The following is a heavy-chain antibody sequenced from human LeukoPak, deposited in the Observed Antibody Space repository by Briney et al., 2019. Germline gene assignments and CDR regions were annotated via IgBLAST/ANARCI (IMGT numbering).Heavy chain of an antibody. V-gene: IGHV1-18*01. CDR1: GYTFTSYG. CDR3: ARVHYGSGSYNYYYYMDV. D-gene: IGHD3-10*01. Sequence: ASVKVSCKASGYTFTSYGISWVRQAPGQGLEWMGWISAYNGNTNCAQKLQGRVTMTTDTSTSTAYMELRSLRSDDTAVYYCARVHYGSGSYNYYYYMDVWGKGTTVTVSS. CDR2: ISAYNGNT. J-gene: IGHJ6*03.